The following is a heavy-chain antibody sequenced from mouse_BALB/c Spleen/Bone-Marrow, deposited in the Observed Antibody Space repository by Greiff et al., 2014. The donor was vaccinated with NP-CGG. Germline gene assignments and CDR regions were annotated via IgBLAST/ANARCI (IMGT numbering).Heavy chain of an antibody. J-gene: IGHJ3*01. Sequence: DVMLVESGGGLVQPGGSLKLSCAASGFDFSRYWMTWVRRAPGKGLEWIGEINPDSSTINYTPSLKDKFIISRDNAKNTLYLQMSKVRSEDTALYYCARNGYYGWIAYWGQGTLVTVSA. CDR1: GFDFSRYW. V-gene: IGHV4-1*02. D-gene: IGHD2-3*01. CDR2: INPDSSTI. CDR3: ARNGYYGWIAY.